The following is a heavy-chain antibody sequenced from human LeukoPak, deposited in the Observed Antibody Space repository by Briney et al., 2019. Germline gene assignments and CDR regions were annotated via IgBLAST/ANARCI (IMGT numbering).Heavy chain of an antibody. J-gene: IGHJ4*02. CDR1: GFTFNTYA. V-gene: IGHV3-23*01. CDR3: ARGGQLDHYFDY. D-gene: IGHD6-6*01. CDR2: ISASGVGT. Sequence: GGSLRLSCAASGFTFNTYAMNWVRQAPGKGLEWVSAISASGVGTYYADSVKGRFTISRDNSKNTLYLQMNSLRAEDTAVYYCARGGQLDHYFDYWGQGTLVTVSS.